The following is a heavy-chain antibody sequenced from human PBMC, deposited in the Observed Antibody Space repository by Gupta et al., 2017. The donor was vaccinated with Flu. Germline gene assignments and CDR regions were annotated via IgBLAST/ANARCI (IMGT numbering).Heavy chain of an antibody. CDR2: INKDGSEK. CDR1: GFTLSSYW. CDR3: TRGWAWAFDI. V-gene: IGHV3-7*01. Sequence: EMQLVESGGGLVQPGGSLRLSCAASGFTLSSYWMYWVRQAPGRGLEWVASINKDGSEKYYVDSLKGRFTISRDDAKNSLYLQVNSLRAEDTAVFYCTRGWAWAFDIWGQGTMVTVSS. J-gene: IGHJ3*02. D-gene: IGHD1-26*01.